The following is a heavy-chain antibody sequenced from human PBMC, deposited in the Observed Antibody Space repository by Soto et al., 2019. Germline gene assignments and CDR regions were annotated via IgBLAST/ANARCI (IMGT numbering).Heavy chain of an antibody. Sequence: LRLSCSASGFTFVSYWMDWVRQAPGKGLEWVSAISGSGGSTYYADSVKGRFTISRDNSKNTLYLQMNSLRAEDTAVYYCAKDRDISVSVYWGQGTLVTVSA. CDR2: ISGSGGST. CDR1: GFTFVSYW. CDR3: AKDRDISVSVY. D-gene: IGHD3-22*01. V-gene: IGHV3-23*01. J-gene: IGHJ4*02.